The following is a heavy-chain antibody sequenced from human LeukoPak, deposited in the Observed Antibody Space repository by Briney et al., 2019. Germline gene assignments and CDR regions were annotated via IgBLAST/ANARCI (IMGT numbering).Heavy chain of an antibody. CDR2: ISAYNGNT. CDR1: GYTFTSYG. V-gene: IGHV1-18*01. D-gene: IGHD6-19*01. CDR3: ARDLWGYGSGWYISGDAFDI. J-gene: IGHJ3*02. Sequence: AAVKVSCKASGYTFTSYGISWVRQAPGQGLEWMGWISAYNGNTNYAQKLQGRVTMTTDTSTSTAYMELRSLRSDDTAVYYCARDLWGYGSGWYISGDAFDIWGQGTMVTVSS.